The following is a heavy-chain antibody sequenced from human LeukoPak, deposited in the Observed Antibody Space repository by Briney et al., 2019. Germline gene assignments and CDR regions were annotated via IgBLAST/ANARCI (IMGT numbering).Heavy chain of an antibody. J-gene: IGHJ3*02. CDR1: GFTFSSYS. Sequence: GGSLRLSCAASGFTFSSYSMNWVRQAPGKGLEWVSSISISSSYIYYADSVKGRFTISRDNAKNSLYLQMNSLRAEDTAVYYCARVKKVYGDYDAFDIWGQGTMVTVSS. D-gene: IGHD4-17*01. V-gene: IGHV3-21*04. CDR3: ARVKKVYGDYDAFDI. CDR2: ISISSSYI.